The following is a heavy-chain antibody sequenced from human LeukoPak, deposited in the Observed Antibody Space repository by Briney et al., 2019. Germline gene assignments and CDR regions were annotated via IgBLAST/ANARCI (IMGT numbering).Heavy chain of an antibody. Sequence: SETLSLTCTVSGGSISSSSYYWGWIRQPPGKGLEWIGSIYYSGSTYYNPSLKSRVTISVDTSKNQFSLKLSSVTAADTAVYYCARALPSYDGFDYWGQGTLVTVSS. CDR1: GGSISSSSYY. CDR2: IYYSGST. V-gene: IGHV4-39*07. J-gene: IGHJ4*02. D-gene: IGHD5-18*01. CDR3: ARALPSYDGFDY.